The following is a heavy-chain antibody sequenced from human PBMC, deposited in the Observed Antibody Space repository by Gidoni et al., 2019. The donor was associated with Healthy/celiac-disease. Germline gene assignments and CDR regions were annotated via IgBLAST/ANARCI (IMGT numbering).Heavy chain of an antibody. CDR1: GFTFISFS. CDR3: ARDSGTIVVVPAAITAFDI. D-gene: IGHD2-2*02. V-gene: IGHV3-48*02. Sequence: EVQLVESGGGLVQPGGSLRLSCAASGFTFISFSMNWVRQAPGKGLGWVSYISSSSSTIYYADSVKGRFTISRDNAKNSLYLQMNSLRDEDTAVYYCARDSGTIVVVPAAITAFDIWGQGTMVTVSS. CDR2: ISSSSSTI. J-gene: IGHJ3*02.